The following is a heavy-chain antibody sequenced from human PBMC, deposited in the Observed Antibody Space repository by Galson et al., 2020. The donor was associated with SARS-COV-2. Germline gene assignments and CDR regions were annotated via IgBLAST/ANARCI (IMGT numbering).Heavy chain of an antibody. D-gene: IGHD5-12*01. Sequence: GESLKISCTASGFTFGDYAMSWVRQAPGKGLEWVGFIRSKAYGGTTEYAASVKGRFTISRDDSKSIAYLQMNSLKTEDTAVYYCTRTLGYSGYALPDYWGQGTLVTVSS. CDR1: GFTFGDYA. V-gene: IGHV3-49*04. J-gene: IGHJ4*02. CDR3: TRTLGYSGYALPDY. CDR2: IRSKAYGGTT.